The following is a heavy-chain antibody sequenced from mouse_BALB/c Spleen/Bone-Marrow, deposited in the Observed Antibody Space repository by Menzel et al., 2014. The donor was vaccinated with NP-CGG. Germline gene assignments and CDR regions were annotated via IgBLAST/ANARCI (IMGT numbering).Heavy chain of an antibody. CDR3: ASTAGTQYDYFAY. CDR1: GYTFTGYA. Sequence: VKLMESGPGLVRPGVSVKISCKGFGYTFTGYAIHWVKQSHAKTLEWIGVISSYSGNTNYNQKFKGRATMTVDKSSSTAYMELARLTSEDSAIYYCASTAGTQYDYFAYWGQGTTLTVSS. CDR2: ISSYSGNT. D-gene: IGHD1-2*01. V-gene: IGHV1-67*01. J-gene: IGHJ2*01.